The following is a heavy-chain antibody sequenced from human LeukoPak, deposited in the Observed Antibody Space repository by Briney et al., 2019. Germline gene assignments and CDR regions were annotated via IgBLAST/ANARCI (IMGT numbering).Heavy chain of an antibody. CDR3: NYWPRDTAMANFDY. Sequence: SVKVSCKASGGTSSSYAISWVRQAPGQGLEWMGGIIPIFGTANYAQKFQGRVTITADESTSTAYMELSSLRSEDTAVYYCNYWPRDTAMANFDYWGQGTLVTVSS. V-gene: IGHV1-69*13. CDR1: GGTSSSYA. D-gene: IGHD5-18*01. CDR2: IIPIFGTA. J-gene: IGHJ4*02.